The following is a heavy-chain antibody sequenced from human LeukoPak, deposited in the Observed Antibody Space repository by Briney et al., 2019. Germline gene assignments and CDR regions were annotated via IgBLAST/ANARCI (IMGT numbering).Heavy chain of an antibody. CDR3: ARVDSTSWFDY. CDR2: INSDGSGT. V-gene: IGHV3-74*01. CDR1: GFTFNSYW. J-gene: IGHJ4*02. Sequence: GGSLRLSCAASGFTFNSYWMHWVRQAPGKGLVWVSRINSDGSGTSDADFVKGRFTISRDNSKNTLYLQMNSLRVEDTAVYYCARVDSTSWFDYWGQGTLVTVSS. D-gene: IGHD6-13*01.